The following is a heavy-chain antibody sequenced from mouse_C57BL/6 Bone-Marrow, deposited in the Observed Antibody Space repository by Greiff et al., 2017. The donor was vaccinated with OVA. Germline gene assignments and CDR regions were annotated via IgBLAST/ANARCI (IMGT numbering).Heavy chain of an antibody. D-gene: IGHD4-1*01. CDR3: ARAGTDFDY. Sequence: VQGVESGPELVKPGASVKISCKASGYAFSSSWMNWVKQRPGKGLEWIGRIYPGDGDTNYNGKFKGKATLTADKSSSTAYMQLSSLTSEDSAVYFCARAGTDFDYWGQGTTLTVSS. V-gene: IGHV1-82*01. CDR2: IYPGDGDT. CDR1: GYAFSSSW. J-gene: IGHJ2*01.